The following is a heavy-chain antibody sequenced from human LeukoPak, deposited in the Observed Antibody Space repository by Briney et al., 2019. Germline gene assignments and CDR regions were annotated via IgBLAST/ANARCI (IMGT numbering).Heavy chain of an antibody. Sequence: SETLSLTCTVSGGSISNYYWSWIRPPPGKALEWIGYIYYTGTTKYNPSLKSRATISLDTSKNQFSLRLTSVTAADTFFFNRTTAYDIDVWGQGTTVTVSS. D-gene: IGHD1-14*01. J-gene: IGHJ6*02. CDR3: TTAYDIDV. CDR2: IYYTGTT. CDR1: GGSISNYY. V-gene: IGHV4-59*01.